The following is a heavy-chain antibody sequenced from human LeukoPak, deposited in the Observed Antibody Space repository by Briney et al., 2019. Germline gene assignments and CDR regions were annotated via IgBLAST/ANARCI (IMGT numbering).Heavy chain of an antibody. J-gene: IGHJ3*02. CDR3: ARGYYDARGDSNPFDI. D-gene: IGHD3-22*01. Sequence: SETLSLTCTVSGGSISSSHWSWIRQPPERGLEWIGYTSHSGSTNYKPSLKSRVSISIDTSKNQFSLKLTSGTAADTAMYYCARGYYDARGDSNPFDIWGQGTMVTVSS. V-gene: IGHV4-59*01. CDR1: GGSISSSH. CDR2: TSHSGST.